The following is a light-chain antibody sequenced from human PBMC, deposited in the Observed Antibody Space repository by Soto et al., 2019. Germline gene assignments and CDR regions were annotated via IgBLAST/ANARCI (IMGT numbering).Light chain of an antibody. CDR2: DVS. Sequence: QSVLAQPRSVSGSLGQSVTFSCTGTRSDVGTYNYVSWYQQHPGKAPKVMIFDVSKRPSGVPDRFSGSKSGNTASLTISGLQADDEADYYCCAYGGNTLLFGGGTKLTVL. CDR3: CAYGGNTLL. CDR1: RSDVGTYNY. J-gene: IGLJ2*01. V-gene: IGLV2-11*01.